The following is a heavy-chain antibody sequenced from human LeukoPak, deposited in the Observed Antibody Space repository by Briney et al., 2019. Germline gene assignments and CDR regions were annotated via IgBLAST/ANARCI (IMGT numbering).Heavy chain of an antibody. V-gene: IGHV1-69*04. CDR3: NTGATVETFDI. J-gene: IGHJ3*02. D-gene: IGHD1-26*01. CDR2: IIPILGIA. CDR1: GGTFSSYA. Sequence: ASVKVSCKASGGTFSSYAISWVRQAPGQGLEWMGRIIPILGIANYAQEFQGRVTITADKSTSTAYMELSSLRSEDTAVYYCNTGATVETFDIWGQGTMVTVSS.